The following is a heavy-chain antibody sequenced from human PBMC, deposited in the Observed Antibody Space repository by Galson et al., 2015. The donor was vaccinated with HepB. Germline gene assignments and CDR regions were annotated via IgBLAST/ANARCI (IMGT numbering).Heavy chain of an antibody. V-gene: IGHV3-7*03. CDR1: EFTFSNSW. D-gene: IGHD5-18*01. CDR3: ARDLGYQQFDY. CDR2: INEDGSHK. J-gene: IGHJ4*02. Sequence: SLRLSCAASEFTFSNSWMTWVRQAPGKGLERVANINEDGSHKYYVDSVKGRFTISRGNSKNSLYLQMNSLTAEDTAVYFCARDLGYQQFDYWGQGTLVTVSS.